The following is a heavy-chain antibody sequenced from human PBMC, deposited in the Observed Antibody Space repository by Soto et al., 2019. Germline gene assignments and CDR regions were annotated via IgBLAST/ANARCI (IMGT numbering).Heavy chain of an antibody. CDR1: GFPFSRYG. J-gene: IGHJ6*02. Sequence: QVQLVESGGGVVQPGRSLRLSCAASGFPFSRYGMHWVRQAPGKGLEWVALTLYDGSDEYYVDSVRGRFTISRDNSKNTLVLQMDELRAEDTAVYYCAKDEMAGAAYRGFYYYYALDVWGQGTTVTVSS. D-gene: IGHD3-16*01. CDR3: AKDEMAGAAYRGFYYYYALDV. V-gene: IGHV3-30*18. CDR2: TLYDGSDE.